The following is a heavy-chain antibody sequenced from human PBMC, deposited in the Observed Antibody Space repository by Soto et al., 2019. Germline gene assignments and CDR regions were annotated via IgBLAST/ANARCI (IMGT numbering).Heavy chain of an antibody. CDR1: GFTFSNAW. Sequence: GGSLRLSCAASGFTFSNAWMNWVRQAPGKGLEWVGRIKSKTDGGTTDYAAPVKGRFTISREDSKNTLYLQMNSLKTEDTAVYYCTTDLNGEGELLQIGHYYYYGMDVWGQGTTVTVSS. CDR3: TTDLNGEGELLQIGHYYYYGMDV. CDR2: IKSKTDGGTT. V-gene: IGHV3-15*07. D-gene: IGHD1-26*01. J-gene: IGHJ6*02.